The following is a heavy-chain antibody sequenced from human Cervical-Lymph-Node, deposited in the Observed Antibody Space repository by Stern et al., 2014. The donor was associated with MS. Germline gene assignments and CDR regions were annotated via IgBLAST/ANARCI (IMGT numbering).Heavy chain of an antibody. CDR2: ISYEGSNN. D-gene: IGHD3-22*01. CDR1: GFTFSSFA. CDR3: ARGGFYYDSRSYYYDFDH. Sequence: VHLVESGGGVVQPGRSLRLSCSTSGFTFSSFAMHWVRQAPGKGLEWVAFISYEGSNNYYADSVKGRFTISRDNFKNTVYLQMNSLRAEDTAVYYCARGGFYYDSRSYYYDFDHWGQGTLVTVAS. V-gene: IGHV3-30*04. J-gene: IGHJ4*02.